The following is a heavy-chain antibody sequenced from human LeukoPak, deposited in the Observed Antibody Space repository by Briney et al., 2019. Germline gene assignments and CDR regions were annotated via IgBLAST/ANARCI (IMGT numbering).Heavy chain of an antibody. CDR2: IYPGDSDT. Sequence: KVGESLKISCKGSGYIFDAYWIGWVRQMPGKGLEWMGIIYPGDSDTRYSPSFQGHVTISADKSISTAYLQWSSLKASDTAIYYCARSEIAASGTDFWGQGTLVTVSS. CDR1: GYIFDAYW. V-gene: IGHV5-51*01. D-gene: IGHD6-13*01. J-gene: IGHJ4*02. CDR3: ARSEIAASGTDF.